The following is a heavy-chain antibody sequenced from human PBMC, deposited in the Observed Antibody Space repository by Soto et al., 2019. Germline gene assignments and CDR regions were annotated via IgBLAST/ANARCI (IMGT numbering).Heavy chain of an antibody. V-gene: IGHV1-69*12. Sequence: QVQLEQSGAEVKKPGSSVKVSCKASGGTFRNSAISWVRQAPGQGLEWMGGIMPIFRTPDYAQKFQGRVPITADESTSTAYMELSGLRSDDTAVYYCARDNDRPQLGGHYYYIFDVWGHGTTVSVSS. J-gene: IGHJ6*02. CDR1: GGTFRNSA. CDR2: IMPIFRTP. D-gene: IGHD1-1*01. CDR3: ARDNDRPQLGGHYYYIFDV.